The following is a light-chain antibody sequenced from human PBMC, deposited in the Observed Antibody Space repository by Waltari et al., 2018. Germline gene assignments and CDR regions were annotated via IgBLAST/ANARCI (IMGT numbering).Light chain of an antibody. CDR2: SDY. CDR1: RSKIGDCR. CDR3: AAWHDSLSGVV. V-gene: IGLV1-44*01. J-gene: IGLJ2*01. Sequence: PGRTQPPSVFGTPGQRVTISCSGSRSKIGDCRVNGYQHLPGSAPRRIIYSDYHRPSGVPDRFSGSKSGTSASLVVSGLQSDDEADYYCAAWHDSLSGVVFGGGTKLPVL.